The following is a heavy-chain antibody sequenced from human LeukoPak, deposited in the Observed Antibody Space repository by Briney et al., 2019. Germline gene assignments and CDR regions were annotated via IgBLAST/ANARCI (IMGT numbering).Heavy chain of an antibody. CDR1: GFTFSSYS. J-gene: IGHJ6*04. CDR2: ISSTSSYI. V-gene: IGHV3-21*01. CDR3: LRPYCSSASCYGVDV. D-gene: IGHD2-2*01. Sequence: GGSLRLSCAASGFTFSSYSMNWVRQAPGKGLEWVSSISSTSSYIYYADSVKGRSTISRDNAKNSLFLPMNSLRAEDTAVYYCLRPYCSSASCYGVDVRGKGTTVTVSS.